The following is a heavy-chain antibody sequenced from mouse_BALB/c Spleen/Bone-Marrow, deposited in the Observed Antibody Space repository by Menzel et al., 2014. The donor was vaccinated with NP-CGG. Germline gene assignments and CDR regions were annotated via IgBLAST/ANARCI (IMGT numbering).Heavy chain of an antibody. V-gene: IGHV5-17*01. J-gene: IGHJ1*01. CDR3: ARGAGVAAYGYVTRLDL. Sequence: LEESGGRLVTPGTPLTLTCTASGFSLDYWSINWVRQAPGKGXQWIGVISDSGSTDCASWAKGRFTISXTSTTVDLRITSPTTEDTATYFCARGAGVAAYGYVTRLDLWGQGTLVTVSS. CDR1: GFSLDYWS. D-gene: IGHD2-2*01. CDR2: ISDSGST.